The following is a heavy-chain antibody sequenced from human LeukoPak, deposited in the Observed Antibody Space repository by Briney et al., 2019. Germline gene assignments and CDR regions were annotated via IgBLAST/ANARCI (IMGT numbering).Heavy chain of an antibody. CDR1: GFTFSNAW. CDR3: TKTYYYGSGSLDY. CDR2: IKNKTDGGTT. J-gene: IGHJ4*02. V-gene: IGHV3-15*01. Sequence: GGSLRLSCAASGFTFSNAWMSWVRQAPGKGLEWVGRIKNKTDGGTTDYAAPVKGRFTISRDDSKNTLYLQMNSLKTEDTAIYYCTKTYYYGSGSLDYWGQGTLVTVSS. D-gene: IGHD3-10*01.